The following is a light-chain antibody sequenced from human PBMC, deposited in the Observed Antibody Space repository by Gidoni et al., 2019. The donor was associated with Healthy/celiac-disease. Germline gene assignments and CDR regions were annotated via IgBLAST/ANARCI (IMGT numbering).Light chain of an antibody. V-gene: IGKV3-20*01. CDR2: GAT. CDR1: QSVSSSY. Sequence: EIVLTQSPGTLSLSPGERATLSCRASQSVSSSYLAWYQQKPGQAPRLLIYGATSRATGITDRFSGSGSGTDFTIIISRLEAEDFAVYYCQQYGKTFGQGTKLEIK. CDR3: QQYGKT. J-gene: IGKJ2*01.